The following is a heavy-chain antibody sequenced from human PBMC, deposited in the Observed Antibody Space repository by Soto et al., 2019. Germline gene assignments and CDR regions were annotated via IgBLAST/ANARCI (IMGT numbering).Heavy chain of an antibody. CDR2: IIPILGIA. CDR3: ARDFGQYRIQLWYYFDY. Sequence: ASVKVSCKASGGTFSSYAISWVRQAPGQGLEWMGRIIPILGIANYAQKFQGRVTITADKSTSTAYMELSSLRSEDTAVYYCARDFGQYRIQLWYYFDYWGQGTLVTVSS. V-gene: IGHV1-69*04. J-gene: IGHJ4*02. CDR1: GGTFSSYA. D-gene: IGHD5-18*01.